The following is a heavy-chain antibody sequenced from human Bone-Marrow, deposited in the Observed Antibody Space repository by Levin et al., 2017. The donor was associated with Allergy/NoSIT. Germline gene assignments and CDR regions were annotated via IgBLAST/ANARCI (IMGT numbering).Heavy chain of an antibody. Sequence: GGSLRLSCAASGFTFSSYAMSWVRQAPGKGLEWVSSISGSGTITHYAEYVKGRFTISRDISKNMLHLQMNSLRAEDTAIYFCAKEGLAVAGYYFDSWGQGTLVTVSS. CDR2: ISGSGTIT. CDR3: AKEGLAVAGYYFDS. D-gene: IGHD6-19*01. J-gene: IGHJ4*02. CDR1: GFTFSSYA. V-gene: IGHV3-23*01.